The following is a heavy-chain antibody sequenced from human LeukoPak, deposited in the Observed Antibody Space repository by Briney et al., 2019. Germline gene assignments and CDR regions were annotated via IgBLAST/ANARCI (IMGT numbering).Heavy chain of an antibody. Sequence: PSETLSLTCTVSGGSISSGSYYWSWIRQPAGKGLEWIGRIYTSGSTNYNPSLKSRVTISVDTSANQFSLKLSSVTAADTAVYYCARLYGSGSSLYFDYWGQGTLVTVSS. CDR2: IYTSGST. CDR1: GGSISSGSYY. D-gene: IGHD3-10*01. CDR3: ARLYGSGSSLYFDY. J-gene: IGHJ4*02. V-gene: IGHV4-61*02.